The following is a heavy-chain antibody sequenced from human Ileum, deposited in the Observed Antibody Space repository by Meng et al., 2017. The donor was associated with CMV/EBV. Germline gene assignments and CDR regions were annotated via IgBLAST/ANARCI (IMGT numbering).Heavy chain of an antibody. CDR3: ARDRPAFDI. Sequence: ESLRLSCTVSGGSISSSSYYWGWIRQPPGKGLEWIGSIYYSGSTYYNPSLKSRVTISVDTSKNQFSLKLSSVTAADTAVYYCARDRPAFDIWGQGTMVTVSS. CDR1: GGSISSSSYY. CDR2: IYYSGST. V-gene: IGHV4-39*07. J-gene: IGHJ3*02.